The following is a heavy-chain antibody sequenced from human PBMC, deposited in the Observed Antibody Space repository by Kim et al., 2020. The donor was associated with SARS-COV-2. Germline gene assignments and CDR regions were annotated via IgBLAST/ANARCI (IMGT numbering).Heavy chain of an antibody. V-gene: IGHV3-21*01. CDR3: ARDRAAAGLDALDI. J-gene: IGHJ3*02. CDR2: IDGSSSYI. D-gene: IGHD6-13*01. CDR1: EFTFSSYS. Sequence: GGSLRLSCAASEFTFSSYSINWVRQAPGKGLEWVSSIDGSSSYIYYADSVKGRFTISRDNAKNSLYLQMNSLRTEDTAVYYCARDRAAAGLDALDIWGQG.